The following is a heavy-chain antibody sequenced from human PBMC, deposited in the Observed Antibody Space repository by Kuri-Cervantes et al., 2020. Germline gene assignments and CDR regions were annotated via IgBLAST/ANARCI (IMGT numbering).Heavy chain of an antibody. CDR1: GYSISSNHY. CDR3: TRDRGPYYYDSSGYYYYYYMDV. V-gene: IGHV4-38-2*02. J-gene: IGHJ6*03. CDR2: TYHSGSA. Sequence: SETLSLTCTVSGYSISSNHYWGWIRQPPGKGLEWIGSTYHSGSAYYNPSLKSRVTISVDKSKNQVSLKVSSMTAADTAVYYCTRDRGPYYYDSSGYYYYYYMDVWGKGTTVTVSS. D-gene: IGHD3-22*01.